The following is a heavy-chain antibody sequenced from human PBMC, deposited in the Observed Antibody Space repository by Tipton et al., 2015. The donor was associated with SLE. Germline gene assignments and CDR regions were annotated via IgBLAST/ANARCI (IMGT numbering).Heavy chain of an antibody. Sequence: TLSLTCAVYGGSFTSSSYYWAWIRQSPGKGLEWIGSMYYSGNTYYNPSLKTRVTISVDTSKNQFSLKLTSVTAADTAVYYCARGGYYYGSEGALNWFDPWGQGTLVTVSS. D-gene: IGHD3-10*01. V-gene: IGHV4-39*07. CDR1: GGSFTSSSYY. CDR3: ARGGYYYGSEGALNWFDP. CDR2: MYYSGNT. J-gene: IGHJ5*02.